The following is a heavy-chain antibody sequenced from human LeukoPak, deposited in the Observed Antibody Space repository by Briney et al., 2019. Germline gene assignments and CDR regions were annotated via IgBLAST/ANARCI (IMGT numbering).Heavy chain of an antibody. CDR3: ARDSGTTVGYFDY. V-gene: IGHV3-66*01. CDR1: GFTVSTNY. CDR2: IYSGGNT. Sequence: PGGSLRLSCAASGFTVSTNYMSWVRQAPGRGLEWVSVIYSGGNTYYADSVKGRFTISRDNSKNSLYLQMTGLRADDTAVYYCARDSGTTVGYFDYWGQGTLVTVSS. D-gene: IGHD4-23*01. J-gene: IGHJ4*02.